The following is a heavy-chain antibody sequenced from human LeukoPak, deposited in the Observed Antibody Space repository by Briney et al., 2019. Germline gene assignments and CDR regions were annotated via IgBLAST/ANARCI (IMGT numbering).Heavy chain of an antibody. CDR1: GFTFDDYA. CDR3: AKSRSWHNFDC. J-gene: IGHJ4*02. Sequence: PGRSLRLSCAASGFTFDDYAMHWVRQAPGKGLEWVSGISWNSGSIGYADSVKGRFTISRDNAKNSLYLQMNSLRAEDTALYYCAKSRSWHNFDCWGQGTLVTVSS. V-gene: IGHV3-9*01. D-gene: IGHD6-13*01. CDR2: ISWNSGSI.